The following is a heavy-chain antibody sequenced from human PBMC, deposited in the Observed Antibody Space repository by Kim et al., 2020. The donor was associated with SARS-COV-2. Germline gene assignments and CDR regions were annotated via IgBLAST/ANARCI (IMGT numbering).Heavy chain of an antibody. D-gene: IGHD4-17*01. CDR2: IWYDGSNK. Sequence: GGSLRLSCAASGFTFSSYGMHWVRQAPGKGLEWVAVIWYDGSNKYYADSVKGRFTISRDNSKNTLYLQMNSLRAEDTAVYYCARDTAKYYYYGMDVWGHGTTVTVSS. CDR1: GFTFSSYG. V-gene: IGHV3-33*01. CDR3: ARDTAKYYYYGMDV. J-gene: IGHJ6*02.